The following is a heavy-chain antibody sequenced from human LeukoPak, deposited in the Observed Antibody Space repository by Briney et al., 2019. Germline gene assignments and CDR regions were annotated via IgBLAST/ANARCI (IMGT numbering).Heavy chain of an antibody. CDR1: GGSISSYY. D-gene: IGHD3-10*01. V-gene: IGHV4-59*08. J-gene: IGHJ6*02. Sequence: SETLSLTCAVSGGSISSYYWSWIRQPPGKGLEWIGYIYYSGSTNYNPSLKSRVTISVDTSKNQFSLKLSSVTAADTAVYYCARLNTPGVTMVRGVISRGPKYYYGMDVWGQGTTVTVSS. CDR2: IYYSGST. CDR3: ARLNTPGVTMVRGVISRGPKYYYGMDV.